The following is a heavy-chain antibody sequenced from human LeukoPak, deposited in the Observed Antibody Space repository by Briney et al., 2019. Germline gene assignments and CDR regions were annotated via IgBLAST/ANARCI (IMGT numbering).Heavy chain of an antibody. J-gene: IGHJ3*02. CDR2: ISSSGSTI. CDR1: GFTFSDYY. D-gene: IGHD3-3*01. Sequence: PGGSLRLSCAASGFTFSDYYMSWIRQAPGKGLEWVSYISSSGSTIYYADSVKGRFTISRDNAKNSLYLQMNSLRAEDTAVYYCARGRGTGYDFWSGYYPNDAFDIWGQGTMVTVSS. CDR3: ARGRGTGYDFWSGYYPNDAFDI. V-gene: IGHV3-11*04.